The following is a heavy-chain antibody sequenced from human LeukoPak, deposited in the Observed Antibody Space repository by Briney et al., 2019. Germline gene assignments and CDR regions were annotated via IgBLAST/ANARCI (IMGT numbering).Heavy chain of an antibody. J-gene: IGHJ4*02. V-gene: IGHV3-66*01. CDR3: ARDSAGRYFDY. Sequence: GGSLRLSCAASEFSVGSNYMTWVRQAPGKGLEWVSLIYSGGSTYYAEAVKGRFTISRDNSKNTMYLQMNSLRAEDTAVYYCARDSAGRYFDYWGQGTLVTVSS. D-gene: IGHD3-10*01. CDR1: EFSVGSNY. CDR2: IYSGGST.